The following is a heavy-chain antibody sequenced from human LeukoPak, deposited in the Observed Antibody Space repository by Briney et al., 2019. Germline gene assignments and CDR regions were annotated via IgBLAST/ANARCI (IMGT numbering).Heavy chain of an antibody. Sequence: ASVKVSCKASGYTFTGYYMHWVRQAPGQGLEWMGWINPNSGGTNYAQKFQGRVTMTRDTSISTAYMELSRLRSDDTAVYYCARSKQNVAVVPGAFDIWGQGTMVTVSS. CDR1: GYTFTGYY. D-gene: IGHD2-15*01. CDR3: ARSKQNVAVVPGAFDI. V-gene: IGHV1-2*02. CDR2: INPNSGGT. J-gene: IGHJ3*02.